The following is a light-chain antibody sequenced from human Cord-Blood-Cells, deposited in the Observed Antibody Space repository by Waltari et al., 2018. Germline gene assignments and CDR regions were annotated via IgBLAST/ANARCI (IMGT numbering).Light chain of an antibody. Sequence: QSALTQPASVSGSPGQSITISCTGNSRDVGGYNYVSWYQQHPGQAPKLMIYDVSNRPSGVSNRFSGSKSGNTASLTISGLQAEDEADYYCSSYTSSSTLVFGGGTKLTVL. V-gene: IGLV2-14*03. CDR2: DVS. CDR3: SSYTSSSTLV. J-gene: IGLJ2*01. CDR1: SRDVGGYNY.